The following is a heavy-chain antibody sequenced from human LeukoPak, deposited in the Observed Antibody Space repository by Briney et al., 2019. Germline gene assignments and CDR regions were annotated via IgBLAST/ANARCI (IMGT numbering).Heavy chain of an antibody. V-gene: IGHV3-9*01. CDR1: GFTFDDYA. CDR3: AKDRATYYYDSSGYPGAFDI. Sequence: GGSLRLSCAASGFTFDDYAMHWVRQAPGKGLEWVSGISWNSGSIGYADSVKGRFTISRDNSKNTLYLQMNSLRAEDTAVYYCAKDRATYYYDSSGYPGAFDIWGQGTMVTVSS. J-gene: IGHJ3*02. CDR2: ISWNSGSI. D-gene: IGHD3-22*01.